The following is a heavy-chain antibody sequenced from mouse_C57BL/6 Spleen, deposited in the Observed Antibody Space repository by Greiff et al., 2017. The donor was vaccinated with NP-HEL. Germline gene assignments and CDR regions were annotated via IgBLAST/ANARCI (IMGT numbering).Heavy chain of an antibody. V-gene: IGHV1-4*01. CDR1: GYTFTSYT. CDR2: INPSSGYT. Sequence: VKLQQSGAELARPGASVKMSCKASGYTFTSYTMHWVKQRPGQGLEWIGYINPSSGYTKYNQKFKDKATLTADKSSSTAYMQLSSLTSEDSAVYYCARGGGWLLRAMDYWGQGTSVTVSS. D-gene: IGHD2-3*01. J-gene: IGHJ4*01. CDR3: ARGGGWLLRAMDY.